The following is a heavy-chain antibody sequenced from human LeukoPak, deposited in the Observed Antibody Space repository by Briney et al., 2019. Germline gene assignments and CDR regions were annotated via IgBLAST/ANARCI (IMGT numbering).Heavy chain of an antibody. V-gene: IGHV3-23*01. D-gene: IGHD2-8*01. CDR3: AKDQGQAIVPRRFDY. J-gene: IGHJ4*02. Sequence: GGSLRLSCAASGFTFNNYAMSWVRQAPGKGLEWVSTIYFSGGNTYSADSVKGRFTISRDNSRNTVYLQMNSLRAEDTAVYYCAKDQGQAIVPRRFDYWGQGTLVTVSS. CDR2: IYFSGGNT. CDR1: GFTFNNYA.